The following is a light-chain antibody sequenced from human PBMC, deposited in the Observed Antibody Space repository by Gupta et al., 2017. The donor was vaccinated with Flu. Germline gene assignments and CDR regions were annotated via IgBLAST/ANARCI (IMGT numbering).Light chain of an antibody. CDR1: QGIRND. CDR3: PQKNHSPFT. CDR2: STS. Sequence: PSSLSASIVDRVTISCRASQGIRNDLGWYQQKPGKAPKRLIYSTSRLHSGSPSSFSGSGSGTEFTLTISSLQPEDSATYYCPQKNHSPFTFGQGTKLEIK. V-gene: IGKV1-17*01. J-gene: IGKJ2*01.